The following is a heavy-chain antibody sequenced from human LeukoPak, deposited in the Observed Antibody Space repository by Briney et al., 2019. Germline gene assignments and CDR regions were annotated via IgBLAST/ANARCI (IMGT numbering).Heavy chain of an antibody. J-gene: IGHJ4*02. Sequence: ASVKVSCKASGGTFSSYAISWVRQAPGQGLEWMGGIIPIFGTANYAQKFQGRVTITTDESTSTAYMELSSLRAEDTAVYYCAKSAMIYDILTFSYFDYWGQGTLVTVSS. V-gene: IGHV1-69*05. CDR3: AKSAMIYDILTFSYFDY. D-gene: IGHD3-9*01. CDR2: IIPIFGTA. CDR1: GGTFSSYA.